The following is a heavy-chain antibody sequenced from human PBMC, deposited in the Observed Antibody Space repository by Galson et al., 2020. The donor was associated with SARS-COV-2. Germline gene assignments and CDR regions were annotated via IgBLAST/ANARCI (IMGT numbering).Heavy chain of an antibody. CDR1: GIIFRSYG. V-gene: IGHV3-33*01. CDR3: ARESASSGYVSYFDY. CDR2: IGYDGSNK. D-gene: IGHD3-22*01. Sequence: LNTYCAASGIIFRSYGMHWVREPPGKGQGWVAVIGYDGSNKYYADSVKGRFTISRDNSMNTPYLQMNSLRAEDTAVYYCARESASSGYVSYFDYWGQGTLVTVSS. J-gene: IGHJ4*02.